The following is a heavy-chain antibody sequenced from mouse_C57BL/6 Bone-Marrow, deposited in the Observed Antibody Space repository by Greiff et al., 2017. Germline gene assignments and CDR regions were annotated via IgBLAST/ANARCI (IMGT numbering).Heavy chain of an antibody. CDR1: GFSLSTFGMG. Sequence: QVTLKVCGPGILQPSQTLSLTCSFSGFSLSTFGMGVGWIRQPSGKGLEWLAHIWWDDDNYYNPALKSRLTISKDTSKNQVFLKIANVDTADTATYYCARMGIPYYCDSGQYYFDYWGQGTTLTVSS. V-gene: IGHV8-8*01. D-gene: IGHD1-1*01. J-gene: IGHJ2*01. CDR2: IWWDDDN. CDR3: ARMGIPYYCDSGQYYFDY.